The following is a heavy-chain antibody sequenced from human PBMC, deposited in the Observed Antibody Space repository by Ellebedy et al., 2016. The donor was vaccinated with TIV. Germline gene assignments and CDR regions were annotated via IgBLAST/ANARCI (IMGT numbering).Heavy chain of an antibody. J-gene: IGHJ4*02. Sequence: AASVKVSCKASGYTLMSYGICWVRQAPGQGLEWMGWVSPYDGNTNYAQKFQGRVTMTIDTSTSTGYMELRSLRSDDTAVYYGARGFRYGSGRWPLDHWGQGTLVTVSS. CDR3: ARGFRYGSGRWPLDH. CDR1: GYTLMSYG. D-gene: IGHD4-23*01. CDR2: VSPYDGNT. V-gene: IGHV1-18*01.